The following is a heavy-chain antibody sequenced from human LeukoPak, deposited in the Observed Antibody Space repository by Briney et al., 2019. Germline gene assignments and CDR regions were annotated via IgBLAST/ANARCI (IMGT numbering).Heavy chain of an antibody. D-gene: IGHD3-10*01. CDR1: GFTFSGYS. J-gene: IGHJ5*02. V-gene: IGHV3-48*01. CDR3: ARDGRGSRSSWFDP. CDR2: ISTSGSSA. Sequence: GGSLRLSCAGSGFTFSGYSMHWVRQAPGKGLEWVAYISTSGSSAYYTDSVQGRFTISRENAKNSLYLQMNTLRADDTAVYYCARDGRGSRSSWFDPWGQGTLVIVSS.